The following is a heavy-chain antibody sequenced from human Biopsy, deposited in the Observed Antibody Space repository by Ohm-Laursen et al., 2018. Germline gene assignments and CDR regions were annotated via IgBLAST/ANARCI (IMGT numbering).Heavy chain of an antibody. CDR2: IYDRGSTA. J-gene: IGHJ2*01. D-gene: IGHD6-19*01. V-gene: IGHV4-61*01. CDR1: GDSVSSGSFY. CDR3: ARGMRSSGWPYFDY. Sequence: SDTLSLTCTVSGDSVSSGSFYWTWIRQPPGQGLEYIGYIYDRGSTANYNPSLESRVTMSVDMPKNQFSLKLSSVTAADTAIYYCARGMRSSGWPYFDYWGRGTLVTVSS.